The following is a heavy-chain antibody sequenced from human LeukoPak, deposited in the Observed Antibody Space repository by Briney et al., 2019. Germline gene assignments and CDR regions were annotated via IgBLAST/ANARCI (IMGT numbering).Heavy chain of an antibody. Sequence: SGPTLVNPTQTLTLTCTFSGFSLSTSGVGVGWIRQPPGKALEWLALIYWDDDKRYSPSLKSRLTTTKDTSKNQVVLTMTNMDPVGTATYYCAHREYDCSGGSCYQKPFDYWGQGTLVTVSS. CDR3: AHREYDCSGGSCYQKPFDY. CDR2: IYWDDDK. J-gene: IGHJ4*02. D-gene: IGHD2-15*01. V-gene: IGHV2-5*02. CDR1: GFSLSTSGVG.